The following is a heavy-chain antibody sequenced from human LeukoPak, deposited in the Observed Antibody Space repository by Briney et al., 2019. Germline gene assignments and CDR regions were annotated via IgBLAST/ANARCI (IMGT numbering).Heavy chain of an antibody. CDR1: GGSISSYY. D-gene: IGHD6-19*01. V-gene: IGHV4-59*01. CDR3: ARVPGIAEAGDY. Sequence: SETLSLTCTVSGGSISSYYWSWIRQPPRKGLEWSGYIYYSGSTNYNPSLKSRVTISVDTSKNQFSLKLSSVTAADTAVYYCARVPGIAEAGDYWGQGTLVTVSS. CDR2: IYYSGST. J-gene: IGHJ4*02.